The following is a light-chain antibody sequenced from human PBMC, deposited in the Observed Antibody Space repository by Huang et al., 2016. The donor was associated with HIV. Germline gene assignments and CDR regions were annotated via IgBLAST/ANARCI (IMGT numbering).Light chain of an antibody. Sequence: ETVLTQSPGTLSLSPGQRATISCRASQSVSDNYLAGYQQKPGQAPRLLIYGASRSATGIPDRFGGIGAGTDFTLTISRLEPEDSAVYYCQQYGNSPGTFGQGTKVEIK. J-gene: IGKJ1*01. CDR2: GAS. CDR1: QSVSDNY. V-gene: IGKV3-20*01. CDR3: QQYGNSPGT.